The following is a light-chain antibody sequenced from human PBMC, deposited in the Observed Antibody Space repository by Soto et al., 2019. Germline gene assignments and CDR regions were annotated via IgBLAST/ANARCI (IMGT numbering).Light chain of an antibody. CDR2: GAS. J-gene: IGKJ1*01. Sequence: DIQMTQSPSSLSASVGDRVTITCRASQSISSYLKWYQQKPGKAPKLLIYGASSLQSRVPSRFSVSGSGTDFTLTISSLKPEDFATYYLQQSYSTPRTFGQGTKVEIK. CDR1: QSISSY. V-gene: IGKV1-39*01. CDR3: QQSYSTPRT.